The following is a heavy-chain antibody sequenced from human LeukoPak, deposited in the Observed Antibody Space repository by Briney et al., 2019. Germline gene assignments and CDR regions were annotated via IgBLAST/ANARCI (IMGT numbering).Heavy chain of an antibody. Sequence: GGSLRLSCAASGFTFSSYWMSWVRQAPGKGLEWVANIKQDGSEKYYVDSVKGRFTISRDNAKNSLYLQMNSLRAEDTAVYYCARALLRYHNWNDGGYWGQGTLVTVSS. J-gene: IGHJ4*02. CDR3: ARALLRYHNWNDGGY. CDR1: GFTFSSYW. D-gene: IGHD1-20*01. V-gene: IGHV3-7*01. CDR2: IKQDGSEK.